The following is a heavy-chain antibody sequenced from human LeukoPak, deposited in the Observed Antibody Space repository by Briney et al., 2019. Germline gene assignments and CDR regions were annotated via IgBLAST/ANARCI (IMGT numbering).Heavy chain of an antibody. Sequence: GASVKVPCKASGYTFTSYDINWVRQATGQGLEWMGWMNPNSGNTGYAQKFQGRVTMTRNTSISTAYMELSSLRSDDTAVYYCASNWPDYYDSSGYWWFDPWGQGTLVTVSS. CDR3: ASNWPDYYDSSGYWWFDP. J-gene: IGHJ5*02. CDR2: MNPNSGNT. D-gene: IGHD3-22*01. CDR1: GYTFTSYD. V-gene: IGHV1-8*01.